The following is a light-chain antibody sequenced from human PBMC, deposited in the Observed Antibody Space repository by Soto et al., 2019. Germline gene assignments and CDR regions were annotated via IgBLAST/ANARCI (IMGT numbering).Light chain of an antibody. CDR2: DTS. V-gene: IGKV3-15*01. CDR3: QQYVHWPPRT. J-gene: IGKJ1*01. Sequence: VVSKSPATLSVSPGERVTLSCRAIQSVSSSLAWYQQRPGQAPRLLIYDTSTRAPGIAARFSGSGSGTEFTLTISSLKSEDVAVYYCQQYVHWPPRTFGQGTKVDIK. CDR1: QSVSSS.